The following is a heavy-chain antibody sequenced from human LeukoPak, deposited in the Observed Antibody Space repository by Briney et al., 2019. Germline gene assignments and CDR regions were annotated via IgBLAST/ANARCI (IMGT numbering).Heavy chain of an antibody. J-gene: IGHJ4*02. CDR2: IKEDGSEE. V-gene: IGHV3-7*01. D-gene: IGHD6-6*01. CDR1: GFTVSGNS. CDR3: ARVRPGHYFDY. Sequence: GGSLRLSCAASGFTVSGNSMNWVRQAPGKGLEWVASIKEDGSEEHYVDSVKGRFTISRDNARNSVHVQMNSLRAEDTAVYFCARVRPGHYFDYWGQGALVTVSS.